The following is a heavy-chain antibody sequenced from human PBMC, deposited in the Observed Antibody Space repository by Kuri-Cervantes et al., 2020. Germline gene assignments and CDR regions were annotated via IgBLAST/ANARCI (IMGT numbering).Heavy chain of an antibody. CDR1: GFTFTSYG. CDR3: ARRTSTNAFDI. J-gene: IGHJ3*02. V-gene: IGHV3-30*02. D-gene: IGHD2/OR15-2a*01. CDR2: IRYDGINK. Sequence: GESLKISCAASGFTFTSYGMHWVRQAPGKGLEWVAFIRYDGINKYYADSVKGRFTISRDNSKNTLYAQMNSLRPADTALYYCARRTSTNAFDIWGQGTMVTVSS.